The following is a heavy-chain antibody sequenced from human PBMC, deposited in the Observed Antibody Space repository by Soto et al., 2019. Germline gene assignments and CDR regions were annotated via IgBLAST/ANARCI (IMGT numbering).Heavy chain of an antibody. CDR3: ARAWSSGWYGVYHYGMDV. V-gene: IGHV1-69*06. D-gene: IGHD6-19*01. Sequence: ASVKVSCKASGGTFSSYAISWVRQAPGQGLEWMGGIIPIFGTANYAQKFQGRVTITADKSTSTAYMELSSLRSEDTAVYYCARAWSSGWYGVYHYGMDVWGQGTTVTV. CDR2: IIPIFGTA. CDR1: GGTFSSYA. J-gene: IGHJ6*02.